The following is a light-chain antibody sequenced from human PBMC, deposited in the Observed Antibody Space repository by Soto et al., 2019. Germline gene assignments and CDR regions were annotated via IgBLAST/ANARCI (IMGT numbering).Light chain of an antibody. CDR2: GAS. V-gene: IGKV3-20*01. CDR3: QHYGSATRT. J-gene: IGKJ1*01. CDR1: QGFXSSY. Sequence: IVLTQYPGTLSLSPGERATLSCRASQGFXSSYLAWYAQRPSQAPSLLXSGASSRAPGSPDRLSGSGSGTDFTLTISRMEPEDFAVYYFQHYGSATRTFGQGTKVDIK.